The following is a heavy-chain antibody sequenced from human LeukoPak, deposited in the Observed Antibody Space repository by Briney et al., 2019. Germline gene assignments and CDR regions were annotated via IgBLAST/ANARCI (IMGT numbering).Heavy chain of an antibody. V-gene: IGHV1-69*01. CDR1: GGTFSSYA. D-gene: IGHD3-9*01. J-gene: IGHJ4*02. Sequence: ASVKVSCKASGGTFSSYAISWVRQAPGQGLEWMGGIIPIFGTANYAQKFQGRVTITADESTSTAYMELSSLRSEDTAVYYCATLLTGYTSTDYWGQGTLVTVSS. CDR3: ATLLTGYTSTDY. CDR2: IIPIFGTA.